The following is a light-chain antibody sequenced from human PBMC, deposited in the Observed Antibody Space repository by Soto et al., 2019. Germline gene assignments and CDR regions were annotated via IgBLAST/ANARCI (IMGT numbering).Light chain of an antibody. CDR2: EVS. CDR1: SSDVGSHNL. V-gene: IGLV2-23*02. CDR3: CSSGGSRAV. J-gene: IGLJ7*01. Sequence: QSVLTQPASVSGSPGQSITISCTGTSSDVGSHNLVSWYQQHPGQAPKLMIYEVSKRPLGVSARFSASESGNTASLTISGLQAEDEADYYCCSSGGSRAVFGGGTQLTVL.